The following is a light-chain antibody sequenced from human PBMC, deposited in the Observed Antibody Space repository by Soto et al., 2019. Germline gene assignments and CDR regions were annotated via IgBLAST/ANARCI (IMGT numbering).Light chain of an antibody. CDR1: QSVSNSY. CDR2: GAS. CDR3: QQYDSSPLT. Sequence: EIVVTQSPGTLSLSPGERATLSCRASQSVSNSYLAWYQQKPGQAPRLLIYGASSRATGIPDRFSGSGSGTDFTLTISRLEPEDFAVYFCQQYDSSPLTFGGVTKVEIK. V-gene: IGKV3-20*01. J-gene: IGKJ4*01.